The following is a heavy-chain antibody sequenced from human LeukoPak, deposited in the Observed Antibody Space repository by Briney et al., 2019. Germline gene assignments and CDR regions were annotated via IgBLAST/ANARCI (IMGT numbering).Heavy chain of an antibody. CDR2: ISSSSGYK. J-gene: IGHJ4*02. CDR1: GFTFSSYS. CDR3: ARTSGESTAALRAPFDY. V-gene: IGHV3-21*01. D-gene: IGHD6-6*01. Sequence: RGSLRLSCAVSGFTFSSYSMTWVRQAPGKGLEWVSSISSSSGYKYYADSVKGRFTISRDNAKNSLYLQMDSLRAEDAAVYYCARTSGESTAALRAPFDYWGQGTLATVSS.